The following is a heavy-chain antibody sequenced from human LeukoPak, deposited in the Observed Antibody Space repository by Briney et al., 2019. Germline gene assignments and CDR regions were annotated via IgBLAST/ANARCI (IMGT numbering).Heavy chain of an antibody. J-gene: IGHJ4*02. V-gene: IGHV4-59*01. D-gene: IGHD3-9*01. CDR3: ARSQTYYAILTGYYPGKLDY. CDR1: GGSISSYY. Sequence: SETLSLTCTVSGGSISSYYWSWIRQPPGKGLEWIGYIYYSGSTNYNPSLKSRVTISVDTSKNQFSLQLSSVTAADTAVYYCARSQTYYAILTGYYPGKLDYWGQGTLVTVSS. CDR2: IYYSGST.